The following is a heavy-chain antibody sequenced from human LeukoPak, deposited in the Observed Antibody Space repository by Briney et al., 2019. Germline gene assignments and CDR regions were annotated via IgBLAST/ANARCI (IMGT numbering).Heavy chain of an antibody. J-gene: IGHJ4*02. CDR1: GGSISSGGYY. D-gene: IGHD3-10*01. CDR2: IYYSGST. V-gene: IGHV4-30-4*08. CDR3: ARANTVSGSPNFDY. Sequence: PSQTLSLTCTVSGGSISSGGYYWGWIRQPPGKGLEWIGYIYYSGSTYYNPSLKSRVTISVDTSKNQFSLKLSSVTAADTAVYYCARANTVSGSPNFDYWGQGTLVTVSS.